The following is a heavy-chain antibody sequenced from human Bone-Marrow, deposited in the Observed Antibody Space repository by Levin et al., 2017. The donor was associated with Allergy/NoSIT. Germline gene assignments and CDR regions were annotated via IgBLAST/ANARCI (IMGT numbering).Heavy chain of an antibody. CDR3: ARRPAARPIEY. CDR1: GGSISSSSYY. D-gene: IGHD6-6*01. J-gene: IGHJ4*02. V-gene: IGHV4-39*01. CDR2: MYYSGST. Sequence: SQTLSLTCTVSGGSISSSSYYWGWIRQPPGKGLEWIGSMYYSGSTYYNPSLKSRVTISVDTSKNQFSLKLSSVTAADTAVYYCARRPAARPIEYWGQGTLVTVSS.